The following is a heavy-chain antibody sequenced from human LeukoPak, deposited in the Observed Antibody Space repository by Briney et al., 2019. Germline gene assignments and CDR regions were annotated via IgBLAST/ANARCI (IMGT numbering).Heavy chain of an antibody. V-gene: IGHV3-7*01. CDR3: GRFGYVSAVDP. J-gene: IGHJ5*02. Sequence: PEGSLRLSCGASGFAFSSYWMTWLRQAPGKGLEFVANIEPAGSATYYADSVKGRFTISRDNTKNLLYLQMNSLTAEDSAVYHCGRFGYVSAVDPWGQGALVTVSS. CDR1: GFAFSSYW. D-gene: IGHD2-15*01. CDR2: IEPAGSAT.